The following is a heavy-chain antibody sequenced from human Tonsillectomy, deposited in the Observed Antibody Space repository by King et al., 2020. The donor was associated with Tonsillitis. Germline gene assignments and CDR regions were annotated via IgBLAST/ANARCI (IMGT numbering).Heavy chain of an antibody. CDR3: AHRHGYSYGCCWFDP. Sequence: TLKESGPTLVKPTQTLTLTCTFSGFSLSTSGVAVGWIRQPPGKALEWLALIYWNDDKRYSPSLRSRLTITKDTSKNQVVLTMTNMDPVDTGTYFCAHRHGYSYGCCWFDPWGQGTLVTVSS. J-gene: IGHJ5*02. CDR1: GFSLSTSGVA. CDR2: IYWNDDK. D-gene: IGHD5-18*01. V-gene: IGHV2-5*01.